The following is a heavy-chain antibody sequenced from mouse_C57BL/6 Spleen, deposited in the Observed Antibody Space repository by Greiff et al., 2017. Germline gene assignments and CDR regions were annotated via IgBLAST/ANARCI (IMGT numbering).Heavy chain of an antibody. CDR2: ISSGGSYT. D-gene: IGHD1-1*01. V-gene: IGHV5-6*01. Sequence: EVQLVESGGDLVKPGGSLKLSCAASGFTFSSYGMSWVRQTPDKRLEWVATISSGGSYTYYPDSVKGRFTISRDNAKNTLYLQMSSLKSEDTAMYYCARHGFITTVERLLNYAMDYWGQGTSVTVSS. CDR3: ARHGFITTVERLLNYAMDY. J-gene: IGHJ4*01. CDR1: GFTFSSYG.